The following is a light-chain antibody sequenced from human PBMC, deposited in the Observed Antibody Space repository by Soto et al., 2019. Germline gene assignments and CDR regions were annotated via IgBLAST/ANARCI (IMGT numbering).Light chain of an antibody. Sequence: QSVLTQPPSASGSPGQSVTISCTGTSSDVGGYNYVSWYQQHPGKAPKLMVFEVSKRPSGVPDRFSGSKSGNTASLTVSGLQAEDEDDYYCASYAGSINWVFGGGTKLTVL. CDR1: SSDVGGYNY. CDR2: EVS. CDR3: ASYAGSINWV. V-gene: IGLV2-8*01. J-gene: IGLJ3*02.